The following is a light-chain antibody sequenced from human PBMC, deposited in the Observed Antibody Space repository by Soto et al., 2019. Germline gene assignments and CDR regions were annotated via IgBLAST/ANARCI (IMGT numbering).Light chain of an antibody. Sequence: QSVLTQPASVSGSPGQSITISCTGTSSDVGGYNYVSWYQQHPGKAPKLIIYEVSNRPSGVSNRFSGSKSGNTASLTISGLQAEDEADYYCSSYTSSSTVFGTGTQLTVL. J-gene: IGLJ1*01. CDR3: SSYTSSSTV. CDR1: SSDVGGYNY. CDR2: EVS. V-gene: IGLV2-14*01.